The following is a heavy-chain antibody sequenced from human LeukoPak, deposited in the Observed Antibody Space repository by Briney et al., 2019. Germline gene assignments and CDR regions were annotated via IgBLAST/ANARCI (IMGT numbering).Heavy chain of an antibody. V-gene: IGHV3-74*01. D-gene: IGHD3-16*01. CDR2: TNSDGSST. CDR3: VREYYGAFDH. CDR1: GFTFSNYW. J-gene: IGHJ4*02. Sequence: GGSLRLSCAASGFTFSNYWMHWVRQAPGKGLVWVSRTNSDGSSTIYADSVKGRFTISRDNAKNTLYLQMNSLRVEDTAVYYSVREYYGAFDHWGQGTLVSVSS.